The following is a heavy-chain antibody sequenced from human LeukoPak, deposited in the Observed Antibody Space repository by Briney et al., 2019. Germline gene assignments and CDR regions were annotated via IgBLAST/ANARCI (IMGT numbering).Heavy chain of an antibody. CDR2: ISGYNGNT. J-gene: IGHJ4*02. V-gene: IGHV1-18*01. CDR3: ARGSAAAGTIGVY. Sequence: GASVKVSRKASGYTFASYGISWVRQAPGQGLEWMGWISGYNGNTNYAQRLQGRVTMTTDTSTSTAYMELRSLRSDDTVVYYCARGSAAAGTIGVYWGQGALVTVSS. CDR1: GYTFASYG. D-gene: IGHD6-13*01.